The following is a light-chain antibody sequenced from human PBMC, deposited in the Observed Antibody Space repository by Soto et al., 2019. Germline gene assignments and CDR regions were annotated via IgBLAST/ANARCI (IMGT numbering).Light chain of an antibody. CDR1: QSISSW. J-gene: IGKJ1*01. CDR3: QQYNSYSSLT. CDR2: DAS. V-gene: IGKV1-5*01. Sequence: DIQMTQSPSTLSASVGDRVTITCRASQSISSWLAWYQQKPGKAPKLLIYDASSLESGVPPRFSGSGSGTEFTLTISRLKADDFETYYCQQYNSYSSLTFGQGTKVDIK.